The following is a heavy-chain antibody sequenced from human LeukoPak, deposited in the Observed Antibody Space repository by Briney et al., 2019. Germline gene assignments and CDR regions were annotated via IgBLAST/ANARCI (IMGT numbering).Heavy chain of an antibody. CDR1: GGSISSYY. CDR3: ARGTYYDFWSGYGCYYFDY. V-gene: IGHV4-59*01. J-gene: IGHJ4*02. Sequence: PSETLSLTCAVSGGSISSYYWSWIRQPPGKGLEWIGYIYYSGSTNYNPSLKSRVTISVDTSTNQFSLKLSSVTAADTAVYYCARGTYYDFWSGYGCYYFDYWGQGTLVTVSS. CDR2: IYYSGST. D-gene: IGHD3-3*01.